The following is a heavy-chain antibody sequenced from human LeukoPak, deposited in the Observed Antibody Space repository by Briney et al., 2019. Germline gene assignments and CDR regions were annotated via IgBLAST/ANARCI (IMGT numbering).Heavy chain of an antibody. CDR3: ARRAGAYSHPYDY. J-gene: IGHJ4*02. CDR1: GFTFSSYW. CDR2: INPDGSST. D-gene: IGHD4/OR15-4a*01. Sequence: GGSLRLSCAASGFTFSSYWMHWVRQAPGKGLVWVSRINPDGSSTTYADSVKGRFTISRDNSKNTLYLQMNSLRAEDTAVYYCARRAGAYSHPYDYWGQGTLVTVSS. V-gene: IGHV3-74*01.